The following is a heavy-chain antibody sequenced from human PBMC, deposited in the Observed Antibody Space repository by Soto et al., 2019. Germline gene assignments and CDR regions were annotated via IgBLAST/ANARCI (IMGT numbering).Heavy chain of an antibody. D-gene: IGHD1-26*01. J-gene: IGHJ5*02. CDR3: ARHATQVWGLLGSPRFDP. Sequence: SETLSLTCPVSGGSISSYYWSWIRQPPGKGLEWIGYISYSGNPKYNPSLKSRVTISVDTSKNQFSLKLSSVAAADTAVYYCARHATQVWGLLGSPRFDPWGQGTLVTVSS. CDR1: GGSISSYY. V-gene: IGHV4-59*08. CDR2: ISYSGNP.